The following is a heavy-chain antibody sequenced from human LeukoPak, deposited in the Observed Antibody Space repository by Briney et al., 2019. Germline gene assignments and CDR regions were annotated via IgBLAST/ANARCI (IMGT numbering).Heavy chain of an antibody. CDR3: AREGSIVARTDY. Sequence: GMSLRLSCEASGFTFDNYAMHWVRQAPGKRLEWVAVISYDGNREYYPDSVKGRFTISRDNSKNTLYLQMKGLKTEDTGVYYCAREGSIVARTDYWGQGALVIVSS. V-gene: IGHV3-30*14. CDR1: GFTFDNYA. J-gene: IGHJ4*02. D-gene: IGHD2-15*01. CDR2: ISYDGNRE.